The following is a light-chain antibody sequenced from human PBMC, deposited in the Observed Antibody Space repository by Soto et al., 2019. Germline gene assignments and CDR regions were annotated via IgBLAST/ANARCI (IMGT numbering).Light chain of an antibody. CDR2: DAS. V-gene: IGKV3-11*01. CDR3: QHRHNYPLA. CDR1: QTVRSY. J-gene: IGKJ4*01. Sequence: EIVLTQSPATLSLSPGERATLSCRASQTVRSYLAWYQQKPGQAPRLLIYDASKRAPGIPARFSGSGSETDFALTLSSLEPEDFAVSFCQHRHNYPLAFGGGTKVEIK.